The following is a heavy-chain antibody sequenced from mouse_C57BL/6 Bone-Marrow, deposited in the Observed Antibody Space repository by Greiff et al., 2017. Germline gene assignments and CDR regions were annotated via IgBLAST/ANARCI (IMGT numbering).Heavy chain of an antibody. D-gene: IGHD1-1*01. CDR3: ARVDYGSSWYFDV. Sequence: VQLQQSGAELARPGASVKLSCKASGYTFTSYGISWVKQRTGQGLEWIGEIYPRSGNTYYNEKFKGKATLTADKSSSTGYMELRSLTSEDSAVYFCARVDYGSSWYFDVWGTGTTVTVSS. CDR2: IYPRSGNT. CDR1: GYTFTSYG. J-gene: IGHJ1*03. V-gene: IGHV1-81*01.